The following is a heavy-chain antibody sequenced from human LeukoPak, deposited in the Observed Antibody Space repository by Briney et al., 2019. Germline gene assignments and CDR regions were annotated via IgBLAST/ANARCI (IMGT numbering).Heavy chain of an antibody. D-gene: IGHD1-26*01. CDR1: GYTFTSYG. J-gene: IGHJ5*02. V-gene: IGHV1-18*01. Sequence: ASVKVSCKASGYTFTSYGISWVRQAPGQGLEWMGWISAYNGNTNYAQKLQGRVTMTTDTSTSTAYMELRSLRSDDTAVYYCARDHVIGERVFWPLNCFAPGGREPLVTVP. CDR2: ISAYNGNT. CDR3: ARDHVIGERVFWPLNCFAP.